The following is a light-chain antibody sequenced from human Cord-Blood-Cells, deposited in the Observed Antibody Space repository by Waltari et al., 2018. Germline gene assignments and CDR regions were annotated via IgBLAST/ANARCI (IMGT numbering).Light chain of an antibody. CDR2: AAS. J-gene: IGKJ4*01. Sequence: DIQMTQSPSSLSASVGDRVPITCRARQSISSYLNWYQQKPGKAPKLLIYAASSLQSGVPSRFSGSGSGTDFTLTISSLQPEDCATYYCQQSYSTPFTFGGGTKVEIK. CDR3: QQSYSTPFT. V-gene: IGKV1-39*01. CDR1: QSISSY.